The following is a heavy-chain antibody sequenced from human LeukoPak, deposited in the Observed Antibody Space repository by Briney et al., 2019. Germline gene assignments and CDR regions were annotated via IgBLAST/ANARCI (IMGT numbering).Heavy chain of an antibody. D-gene: IGHD4-17*01. CDR2: INPNSGGT. CDR3: ARDQLRLDEDYGDYVYYFDY. Sequence: EASVKVSCKVSGYTLTELSMHWVRQAPGQGLEWMGWINPNSGGTNYAQKFQGRVTMTRDTSISTAYMELSRLRSDDTAVYYCARDQLRLDEDYGDYVYYFDYWGQGTLVTVSS. V-gene: IGHV1-2*02. J-gene: IGHJ4*02. CDR1: GYTLTELS.